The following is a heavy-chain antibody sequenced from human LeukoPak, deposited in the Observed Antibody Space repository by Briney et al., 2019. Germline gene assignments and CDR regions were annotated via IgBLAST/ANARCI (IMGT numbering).Heavy chain of an antibody. CDR2: LWYGNDK. D-gene: IGHD2-21*02. CDR1: GFSFDDYG. Sequence: PGRSLRLSCAASGFSFDDYGMHWVRQAPGKGLEWVAGLWYGNDKYYADSVKGRFTISRDNAKNSLYLQMNSLRAEDTAVYYCARGDTSDYWGQGTLVTVSS. CDR3: ARGDTSDY. V-gene: IGHV3-33*08. J-gene: IGHJ4*02.